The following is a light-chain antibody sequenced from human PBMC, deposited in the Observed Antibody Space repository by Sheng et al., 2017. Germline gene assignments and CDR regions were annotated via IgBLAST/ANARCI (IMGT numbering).Light chain of an antibody. CDR3: QTWDSTTVP. CDR1: KLEKRY. CDR2: QNT. Sequence: YEVTQPPSVSVSPGQTATITCSGDKLEKRYVSWYQKRPGRSPLLVIFQNTERSSGIPERFSGSNSGNTATLTISGTQPVDEADYYCQTWDSTTVPFGGGTTLTVL. V-gene: IGLV3-1*01. J-gene: IGLJ2*01.